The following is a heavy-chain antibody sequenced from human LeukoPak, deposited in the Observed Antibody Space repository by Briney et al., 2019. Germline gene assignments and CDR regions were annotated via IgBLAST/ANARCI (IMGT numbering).Heavy chain of an antibody. CDR1: GGSFSGYY. J-gene: IGHJ4*02. D-gene: IGHD2-15*01. CDR2: INHSGST. Sequence: PSETLSLTCAVYGGSFSGYYWSWIRQPPGKGLEWIGEINHSGSTNYNPSLKSRVTISVDTSKNQFSLKLSSVTAADTAVYYCARRIQEEIVVVVAATQYYFDYWAREPWSPSPQ. CDR3: ARRIQEEIVVVVAATQYYFDY. V-gene: IGHV4-34*01.